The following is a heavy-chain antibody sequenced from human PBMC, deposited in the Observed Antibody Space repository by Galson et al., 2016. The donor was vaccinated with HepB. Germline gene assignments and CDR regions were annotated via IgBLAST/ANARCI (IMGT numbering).Heavy chain of an antibody. V-gene: IGHV4-30-2*01. D-gene: IGHD5-12*01. Sequence: TLSLTCAVSGGSISSGGYSWSWIRLPPGKGLEWIGYIYQSESTHYNPSLQSRVTISVDMSKNQFSLKLTSVTAADTAVYYCARGPSVEGAYAGNFDYWGQGTLVTVSS. CDR2: IYQSEST. J-gene: IGHJ4*02. CDR3: ARGPSVEGAYAGNFDY. CDR1: GGSISSGGYS.